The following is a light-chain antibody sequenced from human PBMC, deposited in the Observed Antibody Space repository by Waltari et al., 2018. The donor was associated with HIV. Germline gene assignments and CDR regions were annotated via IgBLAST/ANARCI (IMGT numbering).Light chain of an antibody. J-gene: IGLJ2*01. V-gene: IGLV4-69*01. CDR1: SGHSHYA. Sequence: QLVLTQSPSASDSLGASVKLTCTLSSGHSHYAIAWYQLQPQKGPRYLLKINSDGSHYKGDGIPDRFSGSSSGAERYLIISSLQSDDEADYYCQTRGTGIQDVVFGGGTKLTVL. CDR3: QTRGTGIQDVV. CDR2: INSDGSH.